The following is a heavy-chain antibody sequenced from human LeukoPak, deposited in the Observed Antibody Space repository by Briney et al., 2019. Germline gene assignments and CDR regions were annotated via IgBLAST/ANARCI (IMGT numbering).Heavy chain of an antibody. V-gene: IGHV3-23*01. CDR2: MSGTVGTT. CDR1: GFTFSSYS. Sequence: PGGSLRLSCAASGFTFSSYSMNWVRQVQGKGLEWVSGMSGTVGTTSYADSVKGRFTISRDNSKNTLYLQMKSLRADDTALYYCAKDCCSQGLVLPSFDHWGQGTLVTVSS. J-gene: IGHJ5*02. D-gene: IGHD6-19*01. CDR3: AKDCCSQGLVLPSFDH.